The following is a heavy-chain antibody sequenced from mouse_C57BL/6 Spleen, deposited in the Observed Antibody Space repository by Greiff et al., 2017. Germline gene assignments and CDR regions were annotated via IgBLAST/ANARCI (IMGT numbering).Heavy chain of an antibody. CDR3: ARRGAYGSSYDCYAMDY. CDR1: GYTFTSYW. D-gene: IGHD1-1*01. J-gene: IGHJ4*01. V-gene: IGHV1-55*01. Sequence: QVQLQQPGAELVKPGASVKMSCKASGYTFTSYWITWVKQRPGQGLEWIGDIYPGSGSTNYNEKFKSKATLTVDTSSSTAYMQLSSLTSEDSAVYYGARRGAYGSSYDCYAMDYWGQGTSVTVSA. CDR2: IYPGSGST.